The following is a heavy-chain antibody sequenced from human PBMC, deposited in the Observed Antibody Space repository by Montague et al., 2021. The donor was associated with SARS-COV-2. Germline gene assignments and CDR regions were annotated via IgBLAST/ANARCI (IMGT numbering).Heavy chain of an antibody. CDR3: PAHRITGWAFEY. D-gene: IGHD2-15*01. J-gene: IGHJ4*02. CDR2: IYWDDDK. V-gene: IGHV2-5*02. CDR1: GFSLSTSGVG. Sequence: PALVKPTQTLTLTCTFSGFSLSTSGVGVGWIRQPPGKALEWLALIYWDDDKRYSPSLKSRLTITKDTSKNQVVLTMTNMDPVNTATYYCPAHRITGWAFEYGGQGTLVTVSS.